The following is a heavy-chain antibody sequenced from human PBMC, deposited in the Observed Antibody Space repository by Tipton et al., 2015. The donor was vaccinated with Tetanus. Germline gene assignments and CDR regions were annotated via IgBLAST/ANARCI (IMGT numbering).Heavy chain of an antibody. D-gene: IGHD3-3*01. CDR3: ARANYNFPKKGPFDS. J-gene: IGHJ4*02. CDR1: GASISSAA. V-gene: IGHV4-59*01. CDR2: ISYSGST. Sequence: TLSLTCDVSGASISSAAWTWIRQPPGKGLEWLAYISYSGSTNSNYALKSRITISRDTSKNQISLKLTSVTAADTAVYYCARANYNFPKKGPFDSWAQGSLVIVSS.